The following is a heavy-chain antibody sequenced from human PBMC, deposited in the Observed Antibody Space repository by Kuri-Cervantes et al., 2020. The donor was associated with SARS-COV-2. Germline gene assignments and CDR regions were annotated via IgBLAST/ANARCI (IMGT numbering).Heavy chain of an antibody. V-gene: IGHV4-59*12. J-gene: IGHJ1*01. CDR3: ARDDYSNYGSYFQH. Sequence: PETLSRTCTVSGRSISSYYGSWIRQPPGKGLGWIGYIYYSGSTNYNPSLKTRLTISVDTSKNQCSLKLSSVTAADKDVYACARDDYSNYGSYFQHWGQGTLVTVSS. CDR2: IYYSGST. CDR1: GRSISSYY. D-gene: IGHD4-11*01.